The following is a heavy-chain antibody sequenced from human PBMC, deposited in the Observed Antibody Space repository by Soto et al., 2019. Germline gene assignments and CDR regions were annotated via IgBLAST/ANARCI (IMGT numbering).Heavy chain of an antibody. CDR1: GFTFSSYG. CDR3: AKLRKQWRKPYYFDH. D-gene: IGHD6-19*01. V-gene: IGHV3-30*18. Sequence: GGSLRLSCAASGFTFSSYGMPWVRQAPGKGLEWVAGISYDRSNKYYADSVRGRFTISIGNSKNTLYLQMNSLRAEDTAVYYCAKLRKQWRKPYYFDHWGHGTQVTVSS. CDR2: ISYDRSNK. J-gene: IGHJ4*01.